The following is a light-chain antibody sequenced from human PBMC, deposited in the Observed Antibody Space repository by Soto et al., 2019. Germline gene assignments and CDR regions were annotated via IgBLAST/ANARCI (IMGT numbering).Light chain of an antibody. Sequence: IQLTQSPSSLSASVGDRVTITCRAIQDIAIYLAWYQQKPGEAPKLLIYAASTLYGGVPSRFSGSGSGTDFALTITSLQAEDFATYYCQHLRMYPATFGGGTKVDIK. CDR3: QHLRMYPAT. J-gene: IGKJ4*01. CDR2: AAS. CDR1: QDIAIY. V-gene: IGKV1-9*01.